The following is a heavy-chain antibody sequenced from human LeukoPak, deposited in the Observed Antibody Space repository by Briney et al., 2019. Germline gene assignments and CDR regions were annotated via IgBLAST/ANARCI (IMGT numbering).Heavy chain of an antibody. CDR3: AKDLGRYRNNYFDY. V-gene: IGHV3-23*01. CDR1: GFAFSSYA. CDR2: ISRRDDYT. Sequence: GGSLRLSCAASGFAFSSYAMSWVRQPPGKGLEWVSVISRRDDYTYYADSVKGRFTISRDNSKNTLYLQMNTLRAEDTAVYYCAKDLGRYRNNYFDYWGQGSPVTVSS. D-gene: IGHD1-26*01. J-gene: IGHJ4*02.